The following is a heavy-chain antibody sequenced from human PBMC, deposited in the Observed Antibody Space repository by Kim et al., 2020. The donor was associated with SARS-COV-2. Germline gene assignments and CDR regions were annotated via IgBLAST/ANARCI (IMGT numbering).Heavy chain of an antibody. Sequence: GGSLRLSCAASGFTFSSYWMHWVRQAPGKGLVWVSRINSDGSSTSYADSVKGRFTISRDNAKNTLYLQMNSLRAEDTAVYYCARDRCSGGSCYSTLMDVWGQGTTVTVFS. CDR2: INSDGSST. V-gene: IGHV3-74*01. CDR1: GFTFSSYW. J-gene: IGHJ6*02. D-gene: IGHD2-15*01. CDR3: ARDRCSGGSCYSTLMDV.